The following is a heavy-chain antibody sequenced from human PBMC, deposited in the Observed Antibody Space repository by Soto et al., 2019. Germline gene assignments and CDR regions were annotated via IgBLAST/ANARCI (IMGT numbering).Heavy chain of an antibody. D-gene: IGHD2-15*01. V-gene: IGHV4-30-4*01. CDR1: GGSISRGDYY. CDR2: IYYSGST. Sequence: SETLSLTCTVSGGSISRGDYYWSWIRQPPGKGLEWIGYIYYSGSTYCNPSLKSRVTISVDTSKNQFSLKLSSVTAADTAVYYCARDPGGRYCSGGSCYSAVGWFDPWGQGTLVTVSS. CDR3: ARDPGGRYCSGGSCYSAVGWFDP. J-gene: IGHJ5*02.